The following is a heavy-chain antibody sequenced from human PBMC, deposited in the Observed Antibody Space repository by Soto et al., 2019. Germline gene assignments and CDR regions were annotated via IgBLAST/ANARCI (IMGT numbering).Heavy chain of an antibody. CDR3: ARDGQWLPRDGLRSSYYFDY. J-gene: IGHJ4*02. CDR1: AFNFSSYV. D-gene: IGHD6-19*01. Sequence: TGGSLRLSCAASAFNFSSYVMHWVRQAPGKGLEWVAVIWYDGGNKYYANSVKGRFTISRDNSKNTLYLQMNSLRAEDTAVYYCARDGQWLPRDGLRSSYYFDYWGQGTLVTVSS. V-gene: IGHV3-33*01. CDR2: IWYDGGNK.